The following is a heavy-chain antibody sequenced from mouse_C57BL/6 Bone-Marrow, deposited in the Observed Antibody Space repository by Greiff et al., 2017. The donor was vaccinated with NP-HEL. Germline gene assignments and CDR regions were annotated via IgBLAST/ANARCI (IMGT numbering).Heavy chain of an antibody. Sequence: VMLVESGAELVRPGTSVKVSCKASGYAFTNYLIEWVKQRPGQGLEWIGVINPGSGGTNYNEKFKGKATLTADKSSSTAYMQLSSLTSEDSAVYFCARGAFYAMDYWGQGTSVTVSS. CDR1: GYAFTNYL. D-gene: IGHD3-1*01. V-gene: IGHV1-54*01. J-gene: IGHJ4*01. CDR2: INPGSGGT. CDR3: ARGAFYAMDY.